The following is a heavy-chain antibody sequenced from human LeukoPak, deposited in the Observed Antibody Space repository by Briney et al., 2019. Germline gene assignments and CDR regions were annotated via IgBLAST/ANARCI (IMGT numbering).Heavy chain of an antibody. J-gene: IGHJ6*02. Sequence: ASVKVSCKASGYTFTSYGISWVRQAPGQGLEWIGWISAYNGNTNYAQKLQGRVTMTTDTSTSTAYVELRSLRSDDTAVYYCARDGGSGWYAYYYYYGMDVWGQGTTVTVSS. CDR3: ARDGGSGWYAYYYYYGMDV. CDR1: GYTFTSYG. V-gene: IGHV1-18*01. CDR2: ISAYNGNT. D-gene: IGHD6-19*01.